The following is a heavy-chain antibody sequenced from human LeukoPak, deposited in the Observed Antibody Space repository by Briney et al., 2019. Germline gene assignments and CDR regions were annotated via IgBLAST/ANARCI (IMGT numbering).Heavy chain of an antibody. Sequence: SQTLSLTCAISGDSVSSNSAAWNWIRQSPSRGLEWLGRTYYRSKWYNDYAVSVKSRITINPDTSKNQFSLQLNPVTPEDTAVYYCARDGSRIAVAGTSGWFDPWGQGTLVTVSS. V-gene: IGHV6-1*01. CDR2: TYYRSKWYN. CDR3: ARDGSRIAVAGTSGWFDP. D-gene: IGHD6-19*01. J-gene: IGHJ5*02. CDR1: GDSVSSNSAA.